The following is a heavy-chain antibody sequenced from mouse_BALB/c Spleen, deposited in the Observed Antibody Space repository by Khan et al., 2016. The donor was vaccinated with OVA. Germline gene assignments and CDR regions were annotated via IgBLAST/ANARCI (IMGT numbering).Heavy chain of an antibody. J-gene: IGHJ3*01. CDR3: ARSDDGAGFAY. D-gene: IGHD2-12*01. V-gene: IGHV1-77*01. Sequence: QVQLQEPGPDLVKPGDSLKMTCKASGYTFSDYVISWVKLRTGQGLEWIVAIYTGRGRTYYNEKFKGKPTLTANKPSSPAYLQLRILTSEDSAVYCRARSDDGAGFAYWGQGTMVTVS. CDR2: IYTGRGRT. CDR1: GYTFSDYV.